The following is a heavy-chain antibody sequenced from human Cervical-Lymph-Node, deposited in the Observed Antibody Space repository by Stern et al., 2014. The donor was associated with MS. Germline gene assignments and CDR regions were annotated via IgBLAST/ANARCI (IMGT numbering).Heavy chain of an antibody. CDR2: ISYDGSNK. V-gene: IGHV3-30*18. CDR3: AKDRPGIYFDY. D-gene: IGHD1-14*01. J-gene: IGHJ4*02. CDR1: GFTFSSYG. Sequence: QVQLVESGGGVVQPGRSLRLSCAASGFTFSSYGMHWVRQAPGKGLEWVAVISYDGSNKYYADSVKGRFTISRDNSKNTLYLQMNSLRAEDTAVYYCAKDRPGIYFDYWGQGTLVTVSS.